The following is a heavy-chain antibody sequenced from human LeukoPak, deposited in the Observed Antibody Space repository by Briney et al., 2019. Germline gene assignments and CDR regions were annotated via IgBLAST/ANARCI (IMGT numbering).Heavy chain of an antibody. J-gene: IGHJ4*02. CDR2: IIPIFGTA. D-gene: IGHD6-19*01. Sequence: SVKVSCKASGGTFSSYAISWVRQAPGQGLEWMGGIIPIFGTANYAQKFQGRVTMTRDTSTSTVYMELSSLRSEDTAVYYCARVQWLVRGYFDYWGQGTLVTVSS. V-gene: IGHV1-69*05. CDR3: ARVQWLVRGYFDY. CDR1: GGTFSSYA.